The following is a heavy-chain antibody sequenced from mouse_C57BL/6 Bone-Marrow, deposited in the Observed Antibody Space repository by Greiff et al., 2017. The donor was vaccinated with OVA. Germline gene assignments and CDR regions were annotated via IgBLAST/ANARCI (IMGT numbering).Heavy chain of an antibody. D-gene: IGHD4-1*01. V-gene: IGHV1-80*01. CDR2: IYPGDGDT. Sequence: QVQLKQSGAELVKPGASVKISCKASGYAFSSYWMNWVKQRPGKGLEWIGQIYPGDGDTNYNGKFKGKATLTADKSSSTAYMQLSSLTSEDSAVYFCARKTGTEAMDYWGQGTSVTVSS. J-gene: IGHJ4*01. CDR3: ARKTGTEAMDY. CDR1: GYAFSSYW.